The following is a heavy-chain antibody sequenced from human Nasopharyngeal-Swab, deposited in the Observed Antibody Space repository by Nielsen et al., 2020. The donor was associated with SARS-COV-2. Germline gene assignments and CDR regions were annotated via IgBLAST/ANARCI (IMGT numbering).Heavy chain of an antibody. CDR1: GGSFRTSTSDY. CDR2: LYYSGST. V-gene: IGHV4-39*07. CDR3: ARRITIFGVVIIREYGMDV. Sequence: SETLSLTCTVSGGSFRTSTSDYWGWIRQPPGKGLEWIGTLYYSGSTNYNPSLKSRVTISVDKSKNQFSLKLSSVTAADTAVYYCARRITIFGVVIIREYGMDVWGQGTTVTVSS. D-gene: IGHD3-3*01. J-gene: IGHJ6*02.